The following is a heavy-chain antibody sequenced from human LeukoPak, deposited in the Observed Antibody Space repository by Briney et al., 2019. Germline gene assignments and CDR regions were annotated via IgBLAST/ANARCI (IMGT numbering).Heavy chain of an antibody. D-gene: IGHD2-2*01. Sequence: SETLSLTCAVYGGSFSGYYWSWIRQPAGKGLEWIGRIYTSGSTNYNPSLKSRVTMSVDTSKNQFSLKLSSVTAADTAVYYCAREWRVVVPAATEHWYYYYYYMDVWGKGTTVTISS. CDR2: IYTSGST. J-gene: IGHJ6*03. CDR3: AREWRVVVPAATEHWYYYYYYMDV. CDR1: GGSFSGYY. V-gene: IGHV4-4*07.